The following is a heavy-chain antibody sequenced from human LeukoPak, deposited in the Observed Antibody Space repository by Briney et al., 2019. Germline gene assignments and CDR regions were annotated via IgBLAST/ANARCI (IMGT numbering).Heavy chain of an antibody. CDR2: IYYSGST. CDR3: ARDTLPPRDSIAAAGWHAYYYYYMDV. J-gene: IGHJ6*03. Sequence: PSETLSLTCTVSGGSISSYYWSWIRQPPGKGLEWIGYIYYSGSTNYNPSLKSRVTISVDTSKNQFSLQLNSVTPEDTAVYYCARDTLPPRDSIAAAGWHAYYYYYMDVWGKGTTVTVSS. CDR1: GGSISSYY. D-gene: IGHD6-13*01. V-gene: IGHV4-59*12.